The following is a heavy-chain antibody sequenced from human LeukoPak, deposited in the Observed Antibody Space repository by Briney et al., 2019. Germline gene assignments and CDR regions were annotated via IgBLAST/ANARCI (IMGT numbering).Heavy chain of an antibody. V-gene: IGHV4-39*01. CDR3: ARAYYYDSSGYYPPYNWFDP. CDR2: IYYSGST. D-gene: IGHD3-22*01. Sequence: EASETLSLTCTVSGGSISSSSYYWGWIRQPPGKGLEWIGSIYYSGSTYYNPSLKSRVTISVDTSKNQFSLKLSSVIAADTAVYYCARAYYYDSSGYYPPYNWFDPWGQGTLVTVSS. J-gene: IGHJ5*02. CDR1: GGSISSSSYY.